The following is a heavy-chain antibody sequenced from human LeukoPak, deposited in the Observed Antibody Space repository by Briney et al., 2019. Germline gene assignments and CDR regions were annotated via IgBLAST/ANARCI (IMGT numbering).Heavy chain of an antibody. CDR1: GGSISSGGYY. CDR3: ARARLGKGPTPLYYFDY. V-gene: IGHV4-31*03. D-gene: IGHD3-10*01. Sequence: SETLSLTCTVSGGSISSGGYYWSWIRQHPGKGLEWIGYIYYSGRTSYNPSLNSRVTISVDTSKNQFSLKLSSVTAADTAVYYCARARLGKGPTPLYYFDYWGQGTLVTVSS. CDR2: IYYSGRT. J-gene: IGHJ4*02.